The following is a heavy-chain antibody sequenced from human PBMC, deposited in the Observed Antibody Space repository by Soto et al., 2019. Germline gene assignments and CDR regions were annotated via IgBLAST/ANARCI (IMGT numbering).Heavy chain of an antibody. V-gene: IGHV1-18*01. CDR2: ISAYNGKR. D-gene: IGHD2-21*01. CDR3: ARGRIVASIHDAFEI. Sequence: QGQLLQSGAEVKKPGASVRVSCRASGYDFTSYGISWVRQAPGQGLEWVSWISAYNGKRDTAQKFQGRVTMTLDTSTDIAHMELGDLTSADTAVYYCARGRIVASIHDAFEIWGQGTMVAVSS. J-gene: IGHJ3*02. CDR1: GYDFTSYG.